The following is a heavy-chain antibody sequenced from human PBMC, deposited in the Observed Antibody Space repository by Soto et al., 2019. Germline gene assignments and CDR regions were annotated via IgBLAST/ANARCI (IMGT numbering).Heavy chain of an antibody. CDR2: IMPIFRTP. Sequence: QVQLEQSGAEVKKPGSSVKVSCKASGGTFSNSAISWVRQAPGQGLEWMGGIMPIFRTPDYAQKFQGRVTITADESSSTADMELSGLRSADTAVYYCARDKDRLPLGGNYYYIVDVWGQGTTVTVSS. CDR1: GGTFSNSA. CDR3: ARDKDRLPLGGNYYYIVDV. V-gene: IGHV1-69*12. J-gene: IGHJ6*02. D-gene: IGHD6-25*01.